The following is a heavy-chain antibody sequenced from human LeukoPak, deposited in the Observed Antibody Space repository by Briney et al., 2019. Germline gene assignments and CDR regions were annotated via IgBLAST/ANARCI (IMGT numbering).Heavy chain of an antibody. Sequence: SETLSLTCAVYGGSFSGYYWSWIRQPPGKGLEWIGVINHSGSTNYNPSLKSRVTISVDTSKNQFSLKLSSVTAADTAVYYCARGPRFSGFDPWGQGTLVTVSS. CDR2: INHSGST. J-gene: IGHJ5*02. V-gene: IGHV4-34*01. CDR3: ARGPRFSGFDP. CDR1: GGSFSGYY. D-gene: IGHD3-3*01.